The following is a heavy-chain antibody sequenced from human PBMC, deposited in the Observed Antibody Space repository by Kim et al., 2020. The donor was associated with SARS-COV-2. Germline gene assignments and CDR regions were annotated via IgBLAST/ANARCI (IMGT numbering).Heavy chain of an antibody. CDR2: ISGSGGTT. V-gene: IGHV3-23*01. Sequence: GGSLRLSCAASGFTFSTYAMSWVRLAPGKGLEWVSAISGSGGTTYYAASVKGRFTISRDNSKNTLYLQINNLRAEDTAVYYCAKDGLYRDYVYRRGYYFDYWGQGTLVTVSS. J-gene: IGHJ4*02. CDR3: AKDGLYRDYVYRRGYYFDY. CDR1: GFTFSTYA. D-gene: IGHD3-16*01.